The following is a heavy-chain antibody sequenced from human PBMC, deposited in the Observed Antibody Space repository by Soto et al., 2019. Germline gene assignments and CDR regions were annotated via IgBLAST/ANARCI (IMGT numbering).Heavy chain of an antibody. D-gene: IGHD5-12*01. CDR1: GFTFSDYY. J-gene: IGHJ4*02. CDR3: VRVDSGYDFFPTY. Sequence: GGSLRLSCAASGFTFSDYYMSWIRQAPGKGLEWVSYISSSGSTIYYADSVKGRVTISRDNAKSSLYLQMSSLRAEDAAVYFCVRVDSGYDFFPTYWGQGSLVTVSS. CDR2: ISSSGSTI. V-gene: IGHV3-11*01.